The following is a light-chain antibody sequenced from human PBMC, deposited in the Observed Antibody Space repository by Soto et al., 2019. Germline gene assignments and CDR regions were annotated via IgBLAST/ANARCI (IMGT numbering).Light chain of an antibody. V-gene: IGLV2-14*03. CDR3: SSYTSSGTVL. J-gene: IGLJ2*01. CDR1: DRDIGGYNY. Sequence: QSALTQPASVSGSPGQSITISCTGTDRDIGGYNYVSWYQHHPGKVPKLMIHDVSLRPSGVSRRFSGSKSGNTASLTISGLQTEDEADYFCSSYTSSGTVLFAGGTKLTVL. CDR2: DVS.